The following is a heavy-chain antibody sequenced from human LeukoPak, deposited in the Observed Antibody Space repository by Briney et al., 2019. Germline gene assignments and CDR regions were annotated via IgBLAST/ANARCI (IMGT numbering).Heavy chain of an antibody. CDR3: ARDWKWLVFEY. CDR2: ISAYNGNT. V-gene: IGHV1-18*01. J-gene: IGHJ4*02. Sequence: ASVKVSCKASGGTFSDFAISLVRQAPGQGLEWMGWISAYNGNTNYAQKLQGRVTMTTDTSTSTAYMELRSLRSDDTAVYYCARDWKWLVFEYWGQGTLATVSS. CDR1: GGTFSDFA. D-gene: IGHD6-19*01.